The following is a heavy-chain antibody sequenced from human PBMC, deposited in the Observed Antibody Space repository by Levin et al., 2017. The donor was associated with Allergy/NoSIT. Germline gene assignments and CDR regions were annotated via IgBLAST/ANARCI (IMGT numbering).Heavy chain of an antibody. CDR1: GFTVSSNY. Sequence: GGSLRLSCAASGFTVSSNYMSWVRQAPGKGLEWVSVIYSGGSTYYADSVKGRFTISRDNSKNTLYLQMNSLRAEDTAVYYCARVGGLFGDGFDYWGQGTLVTVSS. CDR3: ARVGGLFGDGFDY. J-gene: IGHJ4*02. D-gene: IGHD3-16*01. V-gene: IGHV3-53*01. CDR2: IYSGGST.